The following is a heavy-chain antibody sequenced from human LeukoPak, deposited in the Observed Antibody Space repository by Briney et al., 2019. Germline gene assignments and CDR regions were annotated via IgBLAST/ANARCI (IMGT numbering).Heavy chain of an antibody. V-gene: IGHV3-23*01. J-gene: IGHJ6*03. CDR3: AKLQSYYYYYHMDV. D-gene: IGHD4-11*01. CDR1: GFTFNSYA. Sequence: GGSLRLSCAASGFTFNSYAMSWVRQDPGKGLEWVSAISGSGGSTYYADSVKGRFTISRDNSKNTLYLQMNSLRAEDTAVYYCAKLQSYYYYYHMDVWGKGTTVTVSS. CDR2: ISGSGGST.